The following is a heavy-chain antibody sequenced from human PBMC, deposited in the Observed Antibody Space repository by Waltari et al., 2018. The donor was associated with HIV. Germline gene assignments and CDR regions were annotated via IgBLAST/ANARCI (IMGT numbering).Heavy chain of an antibody. Sequence: EALLLESGGDVVQPGGSLRLSCVASEFTFNNYAMSWGRQAPGKGLEGVSSIRGSGGTTYYADSVKGRCTVSRDNSKNTMYLQMNSLRAGDTAIYYCAKSYGDYLRRYFFDYWGQGTLVTVSS. CDR3: AKSYGDYLRRYFFDY. D-gene: IGHD4-17*01. CDR1: EFTFNNYA. J-gene: IGHJ4*02. CDR2: IRGSGGTT. V-gene: IGHV3-23*01.